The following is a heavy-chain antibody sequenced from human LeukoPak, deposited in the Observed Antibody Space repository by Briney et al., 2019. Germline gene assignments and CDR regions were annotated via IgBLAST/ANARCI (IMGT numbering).Heavy chain of an antibody. J-gene: IGHJ4*02. V-gene: IGHV1-18*01. Sequence: ASVKVSCKASGYTFTSYGIGWVRQAPGQGLEWMGWISAYNGNTNYAQKLQGRVTMTTDTSTSTAYMELRSLRSDDTAVYYCARVSVASRKGPKVGYFDYWGQGTLVTVSS. CDR1: GYTFTSYG. CDR3: ARVSVASRKGPKVGYFDY. D-gene: IGHD2-15*01. CDR2: ISAYNGNT.